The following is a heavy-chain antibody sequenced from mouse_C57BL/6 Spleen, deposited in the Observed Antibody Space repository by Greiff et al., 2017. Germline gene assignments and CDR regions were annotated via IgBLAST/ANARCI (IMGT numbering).Heavy chain of an antibody. CDR2: INPNNGGT. CDR1: GYTFTDYN. D-gene: IGHD3-2*02. V-gene: IGHV1-18*01. J-gene: IGHJ2*01. Sequence: EVKLVESGPELVKPGASVKIPCKASGYTFTDYNMDWVKQSHGKSLEWIGDINPNNGGTIYNQKFKGKATLTVDKSSSTAYMELRSLTSEDTAVYYCAREAGASGYYFDYWGQGTTLTVSS. CDR3: AREAGASGYYFDY.